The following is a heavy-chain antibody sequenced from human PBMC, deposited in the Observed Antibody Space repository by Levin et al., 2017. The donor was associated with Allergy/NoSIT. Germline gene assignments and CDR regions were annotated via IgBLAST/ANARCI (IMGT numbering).Heavy chain of an antibody. V-gene: IGHV3-30-3*01. CDR1: GFTFSRFA. Sequence: LSLTCAASGFTFSRFAMHWVRQAPGKGLEWVAVISYDGSNKYYADSVKGRFTISRDNSKNTLYLQMNSLRAEDTAVYYCARARSGYLDYWGQGTLVTVSS. CDR3: ARARSGYLDY. D-gene: IGHD3-3*01. CDR2: ISYDGSNK. J-gene: IGHJ4*02.